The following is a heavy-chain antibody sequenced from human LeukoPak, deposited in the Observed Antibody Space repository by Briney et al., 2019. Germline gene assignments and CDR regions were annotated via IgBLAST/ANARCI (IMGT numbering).Heavy chain of an antibody. J-gene: IGHJ4*02. D-gene: IGHD3-10*01. CDR3: TTARNMVRGVIPLDY. CDR1: GFTFTNAW. Sequence: GGSLRLSCAASGFTFTNAWMSWVRQAPGKGLEWVGRIRSKTDGGTTDYAAPVKGRFTISRDDSKNTLYLQMNSLKTGDTAVYYCTTARNMVRGVIPLDYWGQGTLVTVSS. CDR2: IRSKTDGGTT. V-gene: IGHV3-15*01.